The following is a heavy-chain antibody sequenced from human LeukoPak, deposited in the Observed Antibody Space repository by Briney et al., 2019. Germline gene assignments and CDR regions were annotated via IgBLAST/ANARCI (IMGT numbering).Heavy chain of an antibody. V-gene: IGHV4-39*07. J-gene: IGHJ4*02. D-gene: IGHD5-18*01. CDR2: IYYSGST. CDR3: ARARGYSYGPFGY. Sequence: SETLSLTCTVSGGSINSSSYYWGWIRQPPGKGLEWIGSIYYSGSTYYNPSLKSRVTISVDTSKNQFSLKLSSVTAADTAVYYCARARGYSYGPFGYWGQGTLVTVSS. CDR1: GGSINSSSYY.